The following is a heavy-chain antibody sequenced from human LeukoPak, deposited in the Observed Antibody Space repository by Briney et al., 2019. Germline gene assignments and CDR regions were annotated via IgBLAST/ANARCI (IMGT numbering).Heavy chain of an antibody. J-gene: IGHJ3*02. D-gene: IGHD3-3*01. Sequence: PGGSLRLSCAASGFTFSSYSMNWVRQAPGKGLEWVSYISSSSSTIYYADSVKGRFTISRDNAKNSLYLQMNSLRAEDTAVYYCARDDPWSGYYGEAFDIWGQGTMVTVSS. CDR3: ARDDPWSGYYGEAFDI. CDR2: ISSSSSTI. V-gene: IGHV3-48*01. CDR1: GFTFSSYS.